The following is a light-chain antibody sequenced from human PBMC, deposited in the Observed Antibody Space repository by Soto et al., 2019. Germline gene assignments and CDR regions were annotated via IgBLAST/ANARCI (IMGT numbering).Light chain of an antibody. CDR2: RNN. Sequence: QSVLTQPPSASGTPGQRVTISCSGSSYNIGSTYVYWYQQLPGTAPKLLIYRNNQRPSGVPDRFSGSKSGTSAALAISGLLSEDEANYYCAAWDDSLSGVVFGGGTKLTVL. CDR1: SYNIGSTY. J-gene: IGLJ3*02. CDR3: AAWDDSLSGVV. V-gene: IGLV1-47*01.